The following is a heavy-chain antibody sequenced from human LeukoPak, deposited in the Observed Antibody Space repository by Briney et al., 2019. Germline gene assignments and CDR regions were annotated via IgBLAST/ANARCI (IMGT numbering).Heavy chain of an antibody. Sequence: GASVKVSCKASGYTFTGHYMHWVRQAAGQGREWMGRINPNSGGTNYAQKFQGRVTMTRDTSISTAYMELSRLRSDDTAVYYCARGATAGTGDLGYWGQGTLVTVSS. CDR1: GYTFTGHY. CDR2: INPNSGGT. CDR3: ARGATAGTGDLGY. J-gene: IGHJ4*02. V-gene: IGHV1-2*06. D-gene: IGHD7-27*01.